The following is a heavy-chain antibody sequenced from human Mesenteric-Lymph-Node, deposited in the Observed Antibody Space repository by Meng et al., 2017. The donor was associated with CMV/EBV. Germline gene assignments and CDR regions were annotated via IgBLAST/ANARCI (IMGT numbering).Heavy chain of an antibody. CDR1: GGTFRKYA. CDR2: TIPIFGTP. Sequence: SGGTFRKYAVSWVRQAPGQGLEWVGATIPIFGTPNFAPRFEGRVTFSTDDSTTTAYMELRGLKSDDTAVYYCARNWLVGGTMSFLEFWGQGTLVTVSS. V-gene: IGHV1-69*05. D-gene: IGHD3-22*01. CDR3: ARNWLVGGTMSFLEF. J-gene: IGHJ4*02.